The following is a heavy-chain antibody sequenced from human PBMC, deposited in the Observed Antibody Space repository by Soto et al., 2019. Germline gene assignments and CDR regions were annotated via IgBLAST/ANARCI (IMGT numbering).Heavy chain of an antibody. J-gene: IGHJ4*02. Sequence: EVQLLESGGGLVQPGGSLRLSCAASGVTFSTYAMSWVRQAPGKGLEWVSAISRSGGSTYYADSVKGRFTVSRDNPENMLYLQMNRLRAGDTAVYFCAEGRGSTYYFDSWGQGPLVTVSS. V-gene: IGHV3-23*01. CDR2: ISRSGGST. CDR3: AEGRGSTYYFDS. CDR1: GVTFSTYA. D-gene: IGHD2-15*01.